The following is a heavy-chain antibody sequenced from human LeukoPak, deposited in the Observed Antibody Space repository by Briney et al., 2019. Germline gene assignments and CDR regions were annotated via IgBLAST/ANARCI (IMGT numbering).Heavy chain of an antibody. CDR3: ARTYYDFWSGYQNWFDP. CDR1: GGSISSSSYY. D-gene: IGHD3-3*01. Sequence: PSETLSLTCTVSGGSISSSSYYWGWIRQPPGKGLEWIGSIYYSGSTYYNPSLKSRVTISVDTSKNQFSLKLSSVTAADTAVYYCARTYYDFWSGYQNWFDPWGQGTLVTVSS. J-gene: IGHJ5*02. CDR2: IYYSGST. V-gene: IGHV4-39*01.